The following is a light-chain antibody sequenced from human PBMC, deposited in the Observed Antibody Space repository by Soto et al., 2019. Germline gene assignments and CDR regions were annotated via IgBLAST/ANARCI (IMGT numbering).Light chain of an antibody. Sequence: EIVLTQSPGTLSLSPGERATLSCRASQSVSGSYLAWYQQKPGQAPRLLIYGASSRATVIPDRFSGSGSGTDFTLTISRLEPEDFAVYYCQQYGSSPWTFGQWTKVEIK. CDR3: QQYGSSPWT. V-gene: IGKV3-20*01. CDR2: GAS. CDR1: QSVSGSY. J-gene: IGKJ1*01.